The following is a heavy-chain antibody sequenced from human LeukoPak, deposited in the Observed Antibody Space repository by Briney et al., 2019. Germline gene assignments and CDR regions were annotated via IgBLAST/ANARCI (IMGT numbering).Heavy chain of an antibody. D-gene: IGHD5-18*01. Sequence: ASVKVSCKASGYTFTSYVINWVRQATGQGLEWMGWMNPNSGNTGYAQKFQGRVTMTRNTSISTAYMELSSLRSEDTAVYYCARGLRGYSYGTDAFDSWGQGTMVTVSS. V-gene: IGHV1-8*01. J-gene: IGHJ3*02. CDR2: MNPNSGNT. CDR3: ARGLRGYSYGTDAFDS. CDR1: GYTFTSYV.